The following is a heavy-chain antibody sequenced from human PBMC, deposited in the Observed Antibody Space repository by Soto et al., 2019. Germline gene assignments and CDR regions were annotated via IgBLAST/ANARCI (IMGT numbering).Heavy chain of an antibody. Sequence: ETLSLTCTVSGGSISSYYWSWIRQPPGKGLEWIGYIYYSGSTNYNPSLRSRVTISVDTSKNQFSLKLSSVTAADTAVYYCARDRGAVLRYLSGVDYYYGMDVWGQGTTVT. V-gene: IGHV4-59*01. D-gene: IGHD3-9*01. J-gene: IGHJ6*02. CDR1: GGSISSYY. CDR3: ARDRGAVLRYLSGVDYYYGMDV. CDR2: IYYSGST.